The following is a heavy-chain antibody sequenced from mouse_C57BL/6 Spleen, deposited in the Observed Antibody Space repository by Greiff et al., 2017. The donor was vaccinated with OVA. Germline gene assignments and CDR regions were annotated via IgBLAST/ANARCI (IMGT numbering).Heavy chain of an antibody. CDR3: ARRGGTGYYYAMDY. Sequence: QVHVKQSGAELVRPGTSVKMSCKASGYTFTNYWIGWAKQRPGHGLEWIGDIYPGGGYTNYNEKFKGKATLTADKSSSTAYMQFSSLTSEDSAIYYCARRGGTGYYYAMDYWGQGTSVTVSS. V-gene: IGHV1-63*01. J-gene: IGHJ4*01. CDR1: GYTFTNYW. CDR2: IYPGGGYT. D-gene: IGHD4-1*01.